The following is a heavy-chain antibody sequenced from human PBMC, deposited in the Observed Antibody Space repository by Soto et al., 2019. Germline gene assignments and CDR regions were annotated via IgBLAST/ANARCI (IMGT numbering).Heavy chain of an antibody. V-gene: IGHV4-4*02. CDR1: GGSISSSNW. J-gene: IGHJ4*02. CDR3: ARGRGNAYYYDSSGDNFDY. CDR2: IYHSGST. Sequence: LSLTCAVSGGSISSSNWWSWVRQPPGKGLEWIGEIYHSGSTNYNPSLKSRVTISVDKSKNQFPLKLSSVTAADTAVYYCARGRGNAYYYDSSGDNFDYWGQGTLVTVSS. D-gene: IGHD3-22*01.